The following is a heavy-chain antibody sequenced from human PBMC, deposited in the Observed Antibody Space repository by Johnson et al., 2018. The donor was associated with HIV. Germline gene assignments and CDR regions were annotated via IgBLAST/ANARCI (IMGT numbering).Heavy chain of an antibody. J-gene: IGHJ3*02. CDR3: AKVVVVPAAIWAFDI. V-gene: IGHV3-15*01. Sequence: MMLVESGGGSVKSGGSLRVSCAASGFTFSNAWMSWVRQAPGKGLEWVGRVKSKTDGGTIDYAAAVKGRFIISRDDSKNTLYLQMNSLRAEDTAVYYCAKVVVVPAAIWAFDIWGQGTMVTVSS. D-gene: IGHD2-2*01. CDR2: VKSKTDGGTI. CDR1: GFTFSNAW.